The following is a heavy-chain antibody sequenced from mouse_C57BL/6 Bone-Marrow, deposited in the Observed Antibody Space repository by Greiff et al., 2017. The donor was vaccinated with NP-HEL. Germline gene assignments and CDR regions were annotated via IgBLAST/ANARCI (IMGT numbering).Heavy chain of an antibody. J-gene: IGHJ3*01. V-gene: IGHV1-50*01. Sequence: QVQLQQPGAELVKPGASVKLSCKASGYTFTSYWMQWVKQRPGQGLEWIGEIGPSDSYTNYNQKFKGKATLTVDTSSSTAYMQLSSLTSEDSAVYYCARRFAYWGQGTLVTVSA. CDR2: IGPSDSYT. CDR3: ARRFAY. CDR1: GYTFTSYW.